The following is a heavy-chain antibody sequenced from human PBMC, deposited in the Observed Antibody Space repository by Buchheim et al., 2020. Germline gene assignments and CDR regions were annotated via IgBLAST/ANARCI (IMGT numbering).Heavy chain of an antibody. CDR2: IYTSGST. D-gene: IGHD6-13*01. Sequence: QVQLQESGPGLAKPSQTLSLTCTVSDGSITSCCYYWIWLRQPAGKGLEWIGRIYTSGSTSYNPSIKIRVTISPDTTKNSFSLKLSSVTAADTAVYYCARDIGQQLIRNWGQGTL. CDR1: DGSITSCCYY. J-gene: IGHJ4*02. V-gene: IGHV4-61*02. CDR3: ARDIGQQLIRN.